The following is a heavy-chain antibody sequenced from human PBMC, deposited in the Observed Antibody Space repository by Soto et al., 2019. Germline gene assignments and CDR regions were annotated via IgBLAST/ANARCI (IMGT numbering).Heavy chain of an antibody. CDR2: IIPILGIA. CDR1: GGTFSSYT. V-gene: IGHV1-69*02. CDR3: AGGALYSSSWYGRNWFDP. D-gene: IGHD6-13*01. J-gene: IGHJ5*02. Sequence: QVQLVQSGAEVKKPGSSVKVSCKASGGTFSSYTISWVRQAPGQGLEWMGRIIPILGIANYEQKFQGRVTITADKSTSTAYMELSSLRSEDTAVYYCAGGALYSSSWYGRNWFDPWGQGILVTVSS.